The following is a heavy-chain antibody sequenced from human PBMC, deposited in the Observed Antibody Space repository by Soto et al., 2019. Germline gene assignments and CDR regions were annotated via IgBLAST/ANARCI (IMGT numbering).Heavy chain of an antibody. CDR3: ARGDRAYSGSQGLFDY. J-gene: IGHJ4*02. V-gene: IGHV1-69*12. Sequence: QVQLVQSGAEVKKPGSSVKVSCKASGGTFSSYAISWVRQAPGQGLEWMGGIIPIFGTANYAQKFQGRVTIAGDDSTSAAYMELSSLRCGDPAVYYCARGDRAYSGSQGLFDYWGQGTLVTVSS. CDR2: IIPIFGTA. CDR1: GGTFSSYA. D-gene: IGHD1-26*01.